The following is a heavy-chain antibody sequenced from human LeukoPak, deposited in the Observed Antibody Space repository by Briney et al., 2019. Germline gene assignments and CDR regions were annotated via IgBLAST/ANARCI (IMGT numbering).Heavy chain of an antibody. D-gene: IGHD2-15*01. J-gene: IGHJ4*02. CDR1: GFLFSSYA. CDR3: VKGDCSGASCYYFDY. V-gene: IGHV3-64D*09. CDR2: ISSNGGGT. Sequence: PGGSLRLSCSASGFLFSSYAMHWVRQAPGKGLEYVSGISSNGGGTYSADSVKGIFTISRDNSKNTLYLQMSSLRAEDTAVYYCVKGDCSGASCYYFDYWGQGTLVTVSS.